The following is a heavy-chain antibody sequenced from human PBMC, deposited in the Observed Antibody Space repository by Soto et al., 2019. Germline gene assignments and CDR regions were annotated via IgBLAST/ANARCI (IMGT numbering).Heavy chain of an antibody. J-gene: IGHJ5*02. Sequence: SVKVSCKASGGTFSSYAISLVRQAPGQGLEWMGGIIPIFGTANYAQKFQGRVTITADESTSTAYMELSSLRSEDTAVYYCARGNIPSEWELSNWFDPWGQGTLVTVSS. CDR3: ARGNIPSEWELSNWFDP. V-gene: IGHV1-69*13. CDR2: IIPIFGTA. CDR1: GGTFSSYA. D-gene: IGHD1-26*01.